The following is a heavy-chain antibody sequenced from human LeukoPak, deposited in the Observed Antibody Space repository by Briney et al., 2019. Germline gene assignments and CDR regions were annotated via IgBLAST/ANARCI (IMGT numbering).Heavy chain of an antibody. J-gene: IGHJ5*02. D-gene: IGHD2-2*01. CDR3: ARDKVVVPAAISYFEYDWFDP. Sequence: ASVKVFCKASGYTFTSYGISWVRQAPGQGLEWMGWISAYNGNTNYAQKLQGRVTMTTDTSTSTAYMELRSLRSDDTAVYYCARDKVVVPAAISYFEYDWFDPWGQGTLVTVSS. CDR2: ISAYNGNT. V-gene: IGHV1-18*01. CDR1: GYTFTSYG.